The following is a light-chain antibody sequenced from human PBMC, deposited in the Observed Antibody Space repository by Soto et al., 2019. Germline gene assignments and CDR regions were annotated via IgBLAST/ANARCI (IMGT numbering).Light chain of an antibody. CDR1: QSISSW. CDR2: KAS. J-gene: IGKJ1*01. V-gene: IGKV1-5*03. CDR3: QHYNSYSGA. Sequence: DIQMTQSPSTLSASVGDTFTVTFLASQSISSWLAWYQQKPGKAPKLLIYKASTLKSGVPSRFSGSGSGTEFTLTISSLQPDDFATYYCQHYNSYSGAFGQGTKVDIK.